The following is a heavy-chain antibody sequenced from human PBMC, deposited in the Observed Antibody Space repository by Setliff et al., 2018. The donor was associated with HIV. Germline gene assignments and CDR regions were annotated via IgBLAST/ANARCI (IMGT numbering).Heavy chain of an antibody. CDR1: GGSVSSSSSY. Sequence: PSETLSLTCTVSGGSVSSSSSYWSWIRQHPGKGLEWIGYIYYSGSSYYNPSVRSRVIMSLDTSENHFSLKLSSVTAADTAVYYCVRNSFDYVEEEWGQGTQVTVSS. CDR3: VRNSFDYVEEE. CDR2: IYYSGSS. V-gene: IGHV4-31*03. J-gene: IGHJ4*02. D-gene: IGHD3-9*01.